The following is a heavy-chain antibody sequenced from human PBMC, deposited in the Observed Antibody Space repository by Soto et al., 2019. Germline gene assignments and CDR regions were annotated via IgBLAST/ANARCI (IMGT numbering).Heavy chain of an antibody. CDR2: ISAYNGNT. CDR1: GYTFTSYG. Sequence: ASVKVSCKASGYTFTSYGTSWVRQAPGQGLEWMGWISAYNGNTNYAQKLQGRVTMTTDTSTSTAYMELRSLRSDDTAVYYCARVDNWNLYYYYGMDVWGQGTTVTVSS. J-gene: IGHJ6*02. V-gene: IGHV1-18*01. D-gene: IGHD1-20*01. CDR3: ARVDNWNLYYYYGMDV.